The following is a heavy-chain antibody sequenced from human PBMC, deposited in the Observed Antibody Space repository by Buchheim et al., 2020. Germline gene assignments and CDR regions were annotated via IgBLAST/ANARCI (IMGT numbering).Heavy chain of an antibody. CDR3: ARRSYGDIGNWFDP. Sequence: QLQLQESGSGLVKPSQTLSLTCAVSGGSISSGGYSWSWIRQPPGKGLEWIGYIYHSGTTYYNPSLTSRATLSVNRSKHQFSLKLSSVTAADTAVYYCARRSYGDIGNWFDPWGQGTL. D-gene: IGHD4-17*01. CDR1: GGSISSGGYS. J-gene: IGHJ5*02. CDR2: IYHSGTT. V-gene: IGHV4-30-2*01.